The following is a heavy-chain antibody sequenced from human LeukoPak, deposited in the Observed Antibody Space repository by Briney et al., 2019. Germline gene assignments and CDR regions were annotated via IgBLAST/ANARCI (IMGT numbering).Heavy chain of an antibody. Sequence: GASVKVSCKASGYTFTSYGISWVRPAPGQGLEWMGWISAYNGNTNYAQKLQGRVTMTTDTSTSTAYMELRSLRSDDTAVYYCARDRSIAVAGTSDYWGQGTLVTVSS. D-gene: IGHD6-19*01. CDR1: GYTFTSYG. J-gene: IGHJ4*02. V-gene: IGHV1-18*01. CDR2: ISAYNGNT. CDR3: ARDRSIAVAGTSDY.